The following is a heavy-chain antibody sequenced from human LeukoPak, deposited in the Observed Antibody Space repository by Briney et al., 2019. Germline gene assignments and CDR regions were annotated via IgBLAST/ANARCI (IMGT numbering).Heavy chain of an antibody. CDR2: IGGSGGGT. D-gene: IGHD3-22*01. J-gene: IGHJ5*02. CDR1: GFTFSSYA. V-gene: IGHV3-23*01. Sequence: PGGSLRLSCAASGFTFSSYAMGWVRQAPGKGLEWVSTIGGSGGGTYYADSVKGRFTISRDNSKNTLSLQMNSLRAEDTAVYYCAKRYYYDTSGNPGGLDPWGQGTLVTVSS. CDR3: AKRYYYDTSGNPGGLDP.